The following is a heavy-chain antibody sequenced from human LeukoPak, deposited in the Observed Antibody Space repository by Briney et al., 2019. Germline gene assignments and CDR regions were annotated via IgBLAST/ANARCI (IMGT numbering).Heavy chain of an antibody. CDR1: GGSFSGYY. J-gene: IGHJ4*02. Sequence: SETLSLTCAVYGGSFSGYYWSWIRQPPGKGLEWIGEINHSGSTNYNPSLKSRVTISVDTSKNQFSLKLSSVTAADTAVYYCARVTPLGRFGEYDRGFDYWGQGTLVTVSS. D-gene: IGHD3-10*01. V-gene: IGHV4-34*01. CDR2: INHSGST. CDR3: ARVTPLGRFGEYDRGFDY.